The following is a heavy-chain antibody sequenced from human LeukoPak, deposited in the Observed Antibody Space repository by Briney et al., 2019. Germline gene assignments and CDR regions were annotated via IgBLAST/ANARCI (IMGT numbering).Heavy chain of an antibody. CDR1: GGSISSYY. J-gene: IGHJ4*02. Sequence: SETLSLTCTVSGGSISSYYWSWIRQPPGKGLEWTGYIYYSGSTNYNPSLKSRVTISVDTSKNQFSLKLSSVTAADTAVYYCARSFREIFGVVTTFDYWGQGTLVTVSS. CDR3: ARSFREIFGVVTTFDY. CDR2: IYYSGST. D-gene: IGHD3-3*01. V-gene: IGHV4-59*01.